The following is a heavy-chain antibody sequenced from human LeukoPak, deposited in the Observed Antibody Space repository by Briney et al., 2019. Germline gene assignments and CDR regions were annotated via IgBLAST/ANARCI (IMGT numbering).Heavy chain of an antibody. CDR3: ARHWGKPCSSTSCSEDS. Sequence: PSETLSLTCTVSGGSISNTNYYWGWIRQPPGKGLEWIGNIYYSGNTYYNPSLKSRVTLSVDTSKNQFSLKLNSVTAADTGVYSCARHWGKPCSSTSCSEDSWGQGTLVTVSS. J-gene: IGHJ4*02. CDR1: GGSISNTNYY. D-gene: IGHD2-2*01. V-gene: IGHV4-39*01. CDR2: IYYSGNT.